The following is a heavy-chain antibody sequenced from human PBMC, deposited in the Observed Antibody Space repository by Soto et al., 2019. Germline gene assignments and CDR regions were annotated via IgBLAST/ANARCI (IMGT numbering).Heavy chain of an antibody. CDR2: IYYGGST. J-gene: IGHJ4*02. V-gene: IGHV4-31*03. CDR1: GGSISSGGYY. Sequence: SETLSLTCTVSGGSISSGGYYWSWIRQHPGKGLEWIGYIYYGGSTYYNPSLKSRVTISVDTSKNQFSLKLSSVTAADTAVYYCARDQEGVIVIWGQGTLVTVSS. D-gene: IGHD3-16*02. CDR3: ARDQEGVIVI.